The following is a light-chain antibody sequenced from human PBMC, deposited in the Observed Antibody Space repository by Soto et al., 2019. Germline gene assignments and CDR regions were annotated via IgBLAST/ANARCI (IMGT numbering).Light chain of an antibody. CDR3: SSYASGNTWV. V-gene: IGLV2-14*01. J-gene: IGLJ3*02. CDR2: EVS. CDR1: TRDVGAYNY. Sequence: QSALTEPASVSGSPGQSITISCTGTTRDVGAYNYVSWYQQHPGKGPKLMIYEVSSRPSGVSNRFSGSKSGNTASLTISGLQSEDEADYSCSSYASGNTWVFGGGTKVTVL.